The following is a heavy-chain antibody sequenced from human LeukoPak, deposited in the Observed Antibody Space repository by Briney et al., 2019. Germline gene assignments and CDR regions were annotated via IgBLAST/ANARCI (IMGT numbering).Heavy chain of an antibody. D-gene: IGHD3-10*01. CDR1: GFTFSSYA. CDR2: ISGSGGST. V-gene: IGHV3-23*01. CDR3: ARHLNYYFDY. Sequence: GGSLRLSCAASGFTFSSYAMSWVRQAPGKGLEWVSAISGSGGSTYYADSVKGRFAISRDNAKNTLYLQMNSLRAEDTAVYYCARHLNYYFDYWGQGTLVTVSS. J-gene: IGHJ4*02.